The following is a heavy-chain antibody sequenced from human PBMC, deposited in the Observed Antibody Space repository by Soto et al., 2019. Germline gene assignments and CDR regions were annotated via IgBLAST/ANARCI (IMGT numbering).Heavy chain of an antibody. CDR3: ARAGGVVVITSYYFDY. D-gene: IGHD3-22*01. V-gene: IGHV3-21*01. Sequence: PGGSLRLSCAASGFTFSSYSMNWVRQAPGKGLEWVSSISSSSSYIYYADSVKGRFTISRDNAKNSLYLQMNSLRAEDTAVYYCARAGGVVVITSYYFDYWGQGTLVTVSS. J-gene: IGHJ4*02. CDR1: GFTFSSYS. CDR2: ISSSSSYI.